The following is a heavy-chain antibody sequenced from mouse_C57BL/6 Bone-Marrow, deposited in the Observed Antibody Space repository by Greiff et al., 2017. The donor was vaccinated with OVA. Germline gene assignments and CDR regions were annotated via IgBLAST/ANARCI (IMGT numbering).Heavy chain of an antibody. CDR1: GFTFSSYA. D-gene: IGHD2-14*01. CDR2: ISSGGDYI. J-gene: IGHJ4*01. Sequence: EVQLVESGEGLVKPGGSLKLSCAASGFTFSSYAMSWVRQTPEKRLEWVAYISSGGDYIYYADTVKGRFTISRYNARNTLYLQMSSLKSEDTAMYYCTTYCRIFYAMDYWGQGTSVTVSS. V-gene: IGHV5-9-1*02. CDR3: TTYCRIFYAMDY.